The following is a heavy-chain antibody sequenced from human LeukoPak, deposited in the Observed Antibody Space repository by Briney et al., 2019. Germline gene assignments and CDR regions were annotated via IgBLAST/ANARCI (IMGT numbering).Heavy chain of an antibody. CDR2: IYYSGST. V-gene: IGHV4-59*01. J-gene: IGHJ4*02. Sequence: SETLSLTCTVSVGSISSYYWSWIRQPPGKGLEWIGYIYYSGSTNYNPSLKSRVTISVDTSKNQFSLKLSSVTAADTAVYYCARIETDYDSSGYYHYYFDYWGQGTLVTVSS. CDR3: ARIETDYDSSGYYHYYFDY. D-gene: IGHD3-22*01. CDR1: VGSISSYY.